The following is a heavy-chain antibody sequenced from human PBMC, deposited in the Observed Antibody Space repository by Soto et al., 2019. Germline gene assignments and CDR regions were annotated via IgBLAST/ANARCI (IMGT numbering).Heavy chain of an antibody. D-gene: IGHD3-22*01. J-gene: IGHJ4*02. Sequence: QVQLQESGPGLVKPSETLSLTCTVSGGSISPYYWSWIRQPPGKGLEWIGFIYYSGSTNYNPSLKRRATISVDTSQNQFSLMLTSVTAADTAVYYCARPRSSGYAGEFDYWGQGTLVTVSS. CDR2: IYYSGST. CDR3: ARPRSSGYAGEFDY. CDR1: GGSISPYY. V-gene: IGHV4-59*01.